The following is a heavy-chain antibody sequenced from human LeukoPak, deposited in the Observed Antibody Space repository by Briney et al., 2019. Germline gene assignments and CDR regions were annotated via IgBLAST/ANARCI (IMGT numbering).Heavy chain of an antibody. J-gene: IGHJ5*02. CDR2: IIPIFGTA. V-gene: IGHV1-69*01. D-gene: IGHD3-10*01. CDR1: GGTFSSYA. Sequence: GSSVKVSCKASGGTFSSYAISWVRQAPGQGLEWMGGIIPIFGTANYAQKFQGRVTITADESTSTAYMELSSLRSEDTAVYYCARSGGRFGELLYENWFDPWGRGTLVTVSS. CDR3: ARSGGRFGELLYENWFDP.